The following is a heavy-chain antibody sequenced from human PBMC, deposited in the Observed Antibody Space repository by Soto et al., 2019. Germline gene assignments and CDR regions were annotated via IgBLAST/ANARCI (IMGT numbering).Heavy chain of an antibody. CDR1: GFTFSSYW. Sequence: EVQLVESGGGLVQPGGSLRLSCAASGFTFSSYWMSWVRQAPGKGLEWVANIKQDGSEKYYVDSVKGRFTISRDNAKNSLYLQMNSLRAEDTAVYYGARDYKDIVVVPAAPFDYWGQGTLVTVSS. CDR2: IKQDGSEK. J-gene: IGHJ4*02. CDR3: ARDYKDIVVVPAAPFDY. V-gene: IGHV3-7*01. D-gene: IGHD2-2*01.